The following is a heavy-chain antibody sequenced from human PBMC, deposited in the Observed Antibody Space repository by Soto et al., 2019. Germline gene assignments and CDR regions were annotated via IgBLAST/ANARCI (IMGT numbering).Heavy chain of an antibody. J-gene: IGHJ6*02. D-gene: IGHD3-16*02. CDR1: GLTFSSFA. CDR3: AREVSLYYYGMDV. V-gene: IGHV3-30-3*01. Sequence: PGGPLRVSCEASGLTFSSFALHWVRQAPGKGLEWVAVMSYGGSNEYYAASVKARFTISRDNSKNTLYLQMNSLRAEDTAVYYCAREVSLYYYGMDVWGQGTTVTVSS. CDR2: MSYGGSNE.